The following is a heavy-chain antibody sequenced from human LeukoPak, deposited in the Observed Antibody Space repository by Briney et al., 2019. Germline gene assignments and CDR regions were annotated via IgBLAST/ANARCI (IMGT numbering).Heavy chain of an antibody. CDR1: GFTFSSYG. CDR3: ARVSCSDGSCYSGWFDP. Sequence: PGRSLRLSCAASGFTFSSYGMHWVRQAPGKGLEWGAVIWYDGSNKYYADSVKGRFTISRDNSKNTLYLQMNSLRAEDTAVYYCARVSCSDGSCYSGWFDPWGQGTLVTVSS. J-gene: IGHJ5*02. V-gene: IGHV3-33*01. D-gene: IGHD2-15*01. CDR2: IWYDGSNK.